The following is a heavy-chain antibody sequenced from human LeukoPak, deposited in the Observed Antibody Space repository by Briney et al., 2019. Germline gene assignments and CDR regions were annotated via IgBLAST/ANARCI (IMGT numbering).Heavy chain of an antibody. V-gene: IGHV3-30*04. CDR1: GFTFSSYA. J-gene: IGHJ6*04. CDR2: ISYDGSNK. CDR3: ARECSGYDYGVDV. Sequence: GRSLRLSCAASGFTFSSYAMHWVRQAPGKGLEWVAVISYDGSNKYYADSVKGRFTISRDNSKNTLYLQMNSLRAEDTAVYYCARECSGYDYGVDVWGKGTTVTVSS. D-gene: IGHD2-15*01.